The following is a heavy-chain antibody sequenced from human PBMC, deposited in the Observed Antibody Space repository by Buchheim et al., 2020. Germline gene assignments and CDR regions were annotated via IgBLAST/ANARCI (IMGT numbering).Heavy chain of an antibody. J-gene: IGHJ4*02. CDR3: AKLYYYDSSGLWYFDY. Sequence: EVQLLESGGGLVQPGGSLRLSCAASGFTFSSYAMSWVRQAPGKGLAWVSAISGSGGSTYYADSVTGRFTISRDNSKNTLYLQMNSLRAEDTAVYYCAKLYYYDSSGLWYFDYWGQGTL. V-gene: IGHV3-23*01. D-gene: IGHD3-22*01. CDR1: GFTFSSYA. CDR2: ISGSGGST.